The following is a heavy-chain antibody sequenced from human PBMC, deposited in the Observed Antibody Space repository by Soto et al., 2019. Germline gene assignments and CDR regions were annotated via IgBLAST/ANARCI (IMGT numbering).Heavy chain of an antibody. V-gene: IGHV4-39*01. CDR2: IYYSGST. Sequence: SDTLSLTCAVSGGSISISSYYWGWILHPPGKGLEWFGSIYYSGSTYYTPSLQSRVAISVDTSKNQFSLKLNSVTAADTAVYYCARRTVNIRTFYSGLKTHCFDYWGQGTLVTVSS. CDR1: GGSISISSYY. J-gene: IGHJ4*02. CDR3: ARRTVNIRTFYSGLKTHCFDY. D-gene: IGHD6-19*01.